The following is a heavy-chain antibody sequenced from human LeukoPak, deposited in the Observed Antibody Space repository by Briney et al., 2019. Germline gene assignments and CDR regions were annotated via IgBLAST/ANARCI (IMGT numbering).Heavy chain of an antibody. CDR3: AKTQGYYDC. CDR1: GFTSSSYG. CDR2: IGVGGTT. V-gene: IGHV3-23*01. Sequence: GGSLRLSCAASGFTSSSYGMNWVRQAPGKGLEWVSGIGVGGTTYYADSVKGRFTISRDTSKNTLYLQMNSLRVEDTAVYYCAKTQGYYDCWGQGTLVTVSS. D-gene: IGHD3-22*01. J-gene: IGHJ4*02.